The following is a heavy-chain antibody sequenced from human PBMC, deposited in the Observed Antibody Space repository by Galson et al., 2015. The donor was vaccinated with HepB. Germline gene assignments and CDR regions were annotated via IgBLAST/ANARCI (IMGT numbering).Heavy chain of an antibody. CDR3: ARGDFSGSDYGLLDY. D-gene: IGHD1-26*01. J-gene: IGHJ4*01. V-gene: IGHV1-2*02. CDR1: GYTFTGYY. Sequence: SVKVSCKASGYTFTGYYMHWVRQAPGQGLDYMGWINPNGDDISYAQKFQGRVTMTADTSITTAYMALTRLTSDDTAVYYCARGDFSGSDYGLLDYWGQGTQVTVSS. CDR2: INPNGDDI.